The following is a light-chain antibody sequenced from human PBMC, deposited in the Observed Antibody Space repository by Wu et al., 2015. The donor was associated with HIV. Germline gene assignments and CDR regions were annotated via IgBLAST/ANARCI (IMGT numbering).Light chain of an antibody. CDR1: QSIDSNY. CDR2: AAS. CDR3: QQYGSSPRT. Sequence: IVLTQSPGTLSLSPGERATLSCGASQSIDSNYLAWYQQKPGQSPRLLIFAASRRATGIPDRFSGSGSGTDFTLTITRLEPEDFAVYYCQQYGSSPRTFGQGTKVEIK. J-gene: IGKJ1*01. V-gene: IGKV3-20*01.